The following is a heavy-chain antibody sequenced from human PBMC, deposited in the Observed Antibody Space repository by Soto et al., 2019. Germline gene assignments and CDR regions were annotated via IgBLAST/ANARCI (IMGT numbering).Heavy chain of an antibody. CDR2: INHSGST. CDR1: GESFNDYY. Sequence: PSETLSLTFDVYGESFNDYYWSCVRQPPGKGLEWIGEINHSGSTIYSPSLKSRAPISVDTSRNQFSLKLRSMTAADTAVYYCAGFFGYRYGRVCPWAQGIQVTVHS. J-gene: IGHJ5*02. CDR3: AGFFGYRYGRVCP. D-gene: IGHD5-18*01. V-gene: IGHV4-34*01.